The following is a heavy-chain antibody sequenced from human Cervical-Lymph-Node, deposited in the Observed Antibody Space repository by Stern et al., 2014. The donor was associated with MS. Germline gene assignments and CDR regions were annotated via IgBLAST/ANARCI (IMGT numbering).Heavy chain of an antibody. V-gene: IGHV1-8*02. CDR2: MNPKSGNT. CDR3: ARAGRAYAFDI. Sequence: QVQLVQSGAEVKKPGASVKVSCKASGYTFATSDINWVRQATGQGLEWMGWMNPKSGNTGYARKFQGRVTMTRNTSITTAFMELSSLRSEDTAVYYCARAGRAYAFDIWGQGTVVTVFS. J-gene: IGHJ3*02. CDR1: GYTFATSD. D-gene: IGHD1-26*01.